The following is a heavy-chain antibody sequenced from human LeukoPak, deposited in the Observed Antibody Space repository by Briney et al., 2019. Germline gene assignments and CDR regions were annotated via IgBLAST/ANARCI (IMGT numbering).Heavy chain of an antibody. D-gene: IGHD3-3*01. J-gene: IGHJ3*02. CDR3: ARGFTIFGVVIIGEAFDI. Sequence: SETLSLTRTVSGGSISSYYCSWIRQPAGKGLEWIGRIYTSGSTNYNPSLKSRVTMSVDTSKNQFSLKLSSVTAADTAVYYCARGFTIFGVVIIGEAFDIWGQGTMVTVSS. V-gene: IGHV4-4*07. CDR2: IYTSGST. CDR1: GGSISSYY.